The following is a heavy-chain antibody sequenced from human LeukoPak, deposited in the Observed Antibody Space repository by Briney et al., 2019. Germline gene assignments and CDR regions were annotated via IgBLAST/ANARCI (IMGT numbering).Heavy chain of an antibody. V-gene: IGHV5-51*01. Sequence: GESLKISCKGSGYRFTSDWIGWVRQMPGKGLEWMGIIYPGDSDTRYSPSFQGQVTISADKSISTAYLQWSSLKASDTAMYYCARHGQDTMVRGVHLDYWGQGTLVTVSS. J-gene: IGHJ4*02. CDR2: IYPGDSDT. D-gene: IGHD3-10*01. CDR1: GYRFTSDW. CDR3: ARHGQDTMVRGVHLDY.